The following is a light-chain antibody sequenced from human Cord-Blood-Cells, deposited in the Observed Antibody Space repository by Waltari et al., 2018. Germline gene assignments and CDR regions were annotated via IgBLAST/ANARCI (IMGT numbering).Light chain of an antibody. CDR3: QQDNNWPPIT. CDR1: QSVSSN. Sequence: EIVMTQSTATLSVSPGERATLSCRASQSVSSNLAWYQQKPGQAPRLLIYGASTRATGIRARCSGSVSGTEFTLTISRLQSEAYAVYYCQQDNNWPPITLGQGTRLESK. CDR2: GAS. V-gene: IGKV3-15*01. J-gene: IGKJ5*01.